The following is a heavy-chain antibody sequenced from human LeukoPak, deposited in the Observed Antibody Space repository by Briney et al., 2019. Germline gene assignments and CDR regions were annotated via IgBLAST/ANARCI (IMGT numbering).Heavy chain of an antibody. CDR3: ASHPIRTADY. D-gene: IGHD5-24*01. CDR2: ISGSGGST. V-gene: IGHV3-23*01. Sequence: PGGSLRLSCAASGFTFSNYAMTWVRQAPGRGLEWVSGISGSGGSTYYADSVKGRFTISRDNSKNTLYLQMNSLRAEDTAVYYCASHPIRTADYWGQGTLVTVFS. J-gene: IGHJ4*02. CDR1: GFTFSNYA.